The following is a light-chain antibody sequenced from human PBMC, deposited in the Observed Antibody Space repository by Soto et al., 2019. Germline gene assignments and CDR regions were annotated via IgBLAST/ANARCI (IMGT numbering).Light chain of an antibody. CDR3: QQSYSTPRT. CDR2: AAS. J-gene: IGKJ1*01. Sequence: IQITQSPSSLSSSVGDRVTMACRASQGIRNDLGWLQQKPGKAPKLLIYAASSLQSGVPSRFSGSGSGTDFTLTISSLQPEDFATYYCQQSYSTPRTFGQGTKVDIK. CDR1: QGIRND. V-gene: IGKV1-39*01.